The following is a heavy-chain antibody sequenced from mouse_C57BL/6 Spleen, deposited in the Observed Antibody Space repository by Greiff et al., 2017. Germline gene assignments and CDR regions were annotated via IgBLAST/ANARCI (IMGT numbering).Heavy chain of an antibody. CDR2: ISSGGDYI. V-gene: IGHV5-9-1*02. D-gene: IGHD2-3*01. J-gene: IGHJ2*01. CDR1: GFTFSSYA. CDR3: TRDRGDGYWYYFDY. Sequence: DVKLQESGEGLVKPGGSLKLSCAASGFTFSSYAMSWVRQTPEKRLEWVAYISSGGDYIYYADTVKGRFTISRDNARNTLYLQMSSLKSEDTAMYYCTRDRGDGYWYYFDYWGQGTTLTVSS.